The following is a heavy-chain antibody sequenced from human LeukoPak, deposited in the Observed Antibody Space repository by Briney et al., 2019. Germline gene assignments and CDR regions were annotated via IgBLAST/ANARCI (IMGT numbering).Heavy chain of an antibody. D-gene: IGHD3-10*01. CDR2: ISWNSGSI. V-gene: IGHV3-9*01. CDR1: GFTFDDYA. CDR3: AKDIGLKYYYGSFDL. J-gene: IGHJ2*01. Sequence: GGSLRLSCAASGFTFDDYAMHWVRQAPGKGLECVSGISWNSGSIGYADSVKGRFTISRDNAKNSLYLQMNSLRAEDTALYYCAKDIGLKYYYGSFDLWGRGTLVTVSS.